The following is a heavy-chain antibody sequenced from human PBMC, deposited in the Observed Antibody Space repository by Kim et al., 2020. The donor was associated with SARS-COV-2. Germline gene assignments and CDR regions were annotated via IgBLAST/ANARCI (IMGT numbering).Heavy chain of an antibody. CDR2: TYYRSKWYN. CDR3: ARDLHASGYCSGGSCYSVDY. V-gene: IGHV6-1*01. Sequence: SQTLSLTCAISGDSVSSNSAAWNWIRQSPSRGLEWLGRTYYRSKWYNDYAVSVKSRITINPDTSKNQFSLQLNSVTPEDTAVYYCARDLHASGYCSGGSCYSVDYWGQGTLVTVSS. D-gene: IGHD2-15*01. J-gene: IGHJ4*02. CDR1: GDSVSSNSAA.